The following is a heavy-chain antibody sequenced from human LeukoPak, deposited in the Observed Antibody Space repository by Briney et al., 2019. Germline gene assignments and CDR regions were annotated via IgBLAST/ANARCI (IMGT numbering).Heavy chain of an antibody. Sequence: ASVTVSCEASGYTFTSYDINWVRQAPGQGLEWMGWMNPNSGNTGYAQKFQGRVTMTRNTSISTAYMELSSLRSEDTAVYYCARFHRITSVWFGESLGYWGQGTLVTVSS. J-gene: IGHJ4*02. CDR2: MNPNSGNT. D-gene: IGHD3-10*01. CDR3: ARFHRITSVWFGESLGY. CDR1: GYTFTSYD. V-gene: IGHV1-8*01.